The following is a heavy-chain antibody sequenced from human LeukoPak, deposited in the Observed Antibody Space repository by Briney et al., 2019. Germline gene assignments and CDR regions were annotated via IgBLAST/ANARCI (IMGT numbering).Heavy chain of an antibody. CDR3: AKDQELLWFGELSSVLDY. D-gene: IGHD3-10*01. CDR2: IGGSGGST. V-gene: IGHV3-23*01. J-gene: IGHJ4*02. Sequence: PSETVSLTCVVYGGSFSGYYWSWVRQAPGKGLEWVSAIGGSGGSTYYADSVKGRFTISRDNSKNTLYLQMNSLRAEDTAVYYCAKDQELLWFGELSSVLDYWGQGTLVTVSS. CDR1: GGSFSGYY.